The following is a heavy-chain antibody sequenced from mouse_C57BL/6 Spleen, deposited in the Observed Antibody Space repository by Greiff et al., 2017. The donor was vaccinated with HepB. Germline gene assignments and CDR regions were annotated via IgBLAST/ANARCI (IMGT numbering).Heavy chain of an antibody. J-gene: IGHJ3*01. CDR2: FYPGSGSI. Sequence: VKLMESGAELVKPGASVKLSCKASGYTFTEYTIHWVKQRSGQGLEWIGWFYPGSGSIKYNEKFKDKATLTADKSSSTVYMELSRLTSEDSAVYLCARHEEGYDYDWFAYWGQGTLVTVSA. CDR3: ARHEEGYDYDWFAY. CDR1: GYTFTEYT. V-gene: IGHV1-62-2*01. D-gene: IGHD2-4*01.